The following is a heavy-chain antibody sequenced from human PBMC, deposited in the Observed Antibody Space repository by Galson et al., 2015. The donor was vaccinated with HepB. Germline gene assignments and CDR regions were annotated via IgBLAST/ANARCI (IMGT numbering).Heavy chain of an antibody. V-gene: IGHV1-18*01. CDR3: ARSVVVVAAGDAFDI. Sequence: SVKVSCKASGGTFSSYAISWVRQAPGQGLEWMGWISAYNGNTNYAQKLQGRVTMTTDTSTSTTYMELRSLRSDDTAVYYCARSVVVVAAGDAFDIWGQGTMVTVSS. CDR1: GGTFSSYA. CDR2: ISAYNGNT. J-gene: IGHJ3*02. D-gene: IGHD2-15*01.